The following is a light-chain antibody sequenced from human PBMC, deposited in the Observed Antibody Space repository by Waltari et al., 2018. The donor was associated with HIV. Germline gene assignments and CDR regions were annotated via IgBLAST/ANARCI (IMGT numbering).Light chain of an antibody. CDR2: ENI. V-gene: IGLV1-47*01. Sequence: QSVLTQPPSASGTPGQRVTISCSGSSSNIGSNYVYWYQQLPGTAPKLLLYENIQRPSGGPDRFSGSKSGTSAALAISGLRSEDEADYYCAAWDGSLSVVVFGGGTKLTVL. CDR3: AAWDGSLSVVV. CDR1: SSNIGSNY. J-gene: IGLJ2*01.